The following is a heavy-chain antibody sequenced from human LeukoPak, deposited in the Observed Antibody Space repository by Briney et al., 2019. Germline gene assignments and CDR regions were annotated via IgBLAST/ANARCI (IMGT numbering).Heavy chain of an antibody. D-gene: IGHD3-10*01. CDR2: ISVSGDTI. CDR3: ARGTLYYGSESYDY. J-gene: IGHJ4*02. CDR1: GFPFSAYE. Sequence: PGGSLRLSCAAWGFPFSAYEMNWVRQAPGKGLEWVSYISVSGDTIYYADSVKGRFTISRDNAKKSLYLQMKSLRAEDTAVYYCARGTLYYGSESYDYWGQGTLVAVSS. V-gene: IGHV3-48*03.